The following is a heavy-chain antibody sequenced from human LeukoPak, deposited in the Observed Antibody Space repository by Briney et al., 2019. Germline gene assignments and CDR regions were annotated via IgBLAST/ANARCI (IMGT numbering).Heavy chain of an antibody. D-gene: IGHD3-22*01. V-gene: IGHV1-46*01. CDR3: ARERITMIVVGTNWFDP. CDR2: INPSGGST. J-gene: IGHJ5*02. CDR1: GFDFVTSV. Sequence: ASVKVSCKTSGFDFVTSVIHWVRQAPGQGLEWMGIINPSGGSTSYAQKFQGRVTMTRDMSTSTVYMELSSLRSEDTAVYYCARERITMIVVGTNWFDPWGQGTLVTVSS.